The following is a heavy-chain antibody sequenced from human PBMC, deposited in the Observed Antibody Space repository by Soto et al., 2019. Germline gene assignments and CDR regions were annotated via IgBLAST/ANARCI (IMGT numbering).Heavy chain of an antibody. J-gene: IGHJ5*02. CDR1: GFTFSNYA. D-gene: IGHD1-1*01. Sequence: VQLLESGGGLVQPGGSLRLSCAASGFTFSNYAMSWVRQAPGKGLDWGSTISGSGGTTYYTDSVKGRFTISRDNSKNTLSLQMNSLRAEDTAVYYCAKGIGDTQRRWFDPWGQGTLVTVSS. CDR2: ISGSGGTT. CDR3: AKGIGDTQRRWFDP. V-gene: IGHV3-23*01.